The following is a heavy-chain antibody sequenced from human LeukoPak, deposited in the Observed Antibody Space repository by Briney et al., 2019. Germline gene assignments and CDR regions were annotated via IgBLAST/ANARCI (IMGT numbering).Heavy chain of an antibody. CDR2: IKSKTDGGTT. Sequence: PGGSLRLSCAASGFTFSDAWMSWVRQAPGKGLEWVCRIKSKTDGGTTDYAAPVKGKFTISRDDSKNTLYLQMNSLKTEDTAVYYCTSGWQLIDFWGQGTLVTVSS. V-gene: IGHV3-15*01. CDR1: GFTFSDAW. J-gene: IGHJ4*02. CDR3: TSGWQLIDF. D-gene: IGHD1-26*01.